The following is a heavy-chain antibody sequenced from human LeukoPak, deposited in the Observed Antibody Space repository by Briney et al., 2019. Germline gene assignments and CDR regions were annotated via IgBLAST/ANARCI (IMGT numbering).Heavy chain of an antibody. CDR1: GGSLNGHY. V-gene: IGHV4-34*01. D-gene: IGHD5-12*01. J-gene: IGHJ4*02. CDR3: ARDVIVATGVGSIDY. CDR2: IYYSGST. Sequence: SETLSLTCAVYGGSLNGHYWSWIRQSPGKGLEWIGSIYYSGSTYYNPSLKSRVTISVDTSKNQFSLKLSSVTAADTAVYYCARDVIVATGVGSIDYWGQGTLVTVSS.